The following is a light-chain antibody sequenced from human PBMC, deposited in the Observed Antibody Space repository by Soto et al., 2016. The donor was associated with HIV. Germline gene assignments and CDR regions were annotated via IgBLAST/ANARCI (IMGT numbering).Light chain of an antibody. CDR2: KAS. CDR1: QSISSW. CDR3: QQLNSYPPT. Sequence: DIQMTQSPSTLSASVGDRVTITCRASQSISSWLAWYQQKPGKAPKLLIYKASSLESGVSSRFSGSGSGTEFTLTISSLQPDDFATYYCQQLNSYPPTFGQGTQVGNQT. V-gene: IGKV1-5*03. J-gene: IGKJ1*01.